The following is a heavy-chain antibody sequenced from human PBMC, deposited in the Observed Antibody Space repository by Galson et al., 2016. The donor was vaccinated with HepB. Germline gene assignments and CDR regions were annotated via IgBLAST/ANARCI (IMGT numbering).Heavy chain of an antibody. Sequence: SLRLSCAASGFTLSSYWMSWVRQAPGKGREWVANIKQDGSEEYYVDSVKGRFTISRDNAKNSLYLQMNSLRAEDTAVYYCARRRGSGSHDYWGQGTLVTVSS. CDR2: IKQDGSEE. D-gene: IGHD3-10*01. J-gene: IGHJ4*02. V-gene: IGHV3-7*05. CDR3: ARRRGSGSHDY. CDR1: GFTLSSYW.